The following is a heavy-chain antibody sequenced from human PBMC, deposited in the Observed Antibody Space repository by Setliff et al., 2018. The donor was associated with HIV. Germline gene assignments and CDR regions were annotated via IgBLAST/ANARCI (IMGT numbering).Heavy chain of an antibody. D-gene: IGHD3-10*01. J-gene: IGHJ3*02. CDR3: AKLSRLTSLRNAFDI. CDR1: GVSTISSSSSYY. CDR2: ISHSGIT. V-gene: IGHV4-39*02. Sequence: SETLSLTCIVSGVSTISSSSSYYWGWIRQPPGKGLEWIGYISHSGITYYNPSLKSRVTISVDTSKNHFSLRLSSVTAADTAVYYCAKLSRLTSLRNAFDIWGQGAVVTVSS.